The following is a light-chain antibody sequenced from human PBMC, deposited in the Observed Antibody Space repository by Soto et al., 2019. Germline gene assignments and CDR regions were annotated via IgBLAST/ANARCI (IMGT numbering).Light chain of an antibody. J-gene: IGKJ5*01. CDR3: QQRSSWPRIT. Sequence: ESMLTQSPATLSVSPGERATLSCRASQSVRSYLAWYQQKPGQAPRLLXYDASNRAPGIPARFSGSGSGTDFTLTISSLEPDDFAVYYCQQRSSWPRITFGQGTRLEIK. CDR2: DAS. CDR1: QSVRSY. V-gene: IGKV3-11*01.